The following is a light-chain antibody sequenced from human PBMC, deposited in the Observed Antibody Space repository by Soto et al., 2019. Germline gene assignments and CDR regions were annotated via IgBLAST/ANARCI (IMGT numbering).Light chain of an antibody. CDR3: TSYTSSFTHL. V-gene: IGLV2-14*01. J-gene: IGLJ1*01. Sequence: QSVLTQPASVSGSPGQSITISCIGTSSDVGGYDYVSWYQQHPGKAPKLMIFEVSNRPSGVSNRFSGSKSGNTASLTISGLQTEDEADYYCTSYTSSFTHLFGTGTKVTVL. CDR1: SSDVGGYDY. CDR2: EVS.